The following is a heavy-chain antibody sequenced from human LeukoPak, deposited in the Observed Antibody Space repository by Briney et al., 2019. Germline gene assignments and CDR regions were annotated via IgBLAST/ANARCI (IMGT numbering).Heavy chain of an antibody. D-gene: IGHD1-1*01. J-gene: IGHJ4*02. Sequence: GGSLRLSCAASGFTFSTYWMNWVRQAPGKGLEWVANINQDGSEKFYVDSVSGRFTISRDNAKNTLYLQMNSLGADDTAVYYCAKGNWRYFDYWGQGTLVTVSS. CDR3: AKGNWRYFDY. CDR2: INQDGSEK. CDR1: GFTFSTYW. V-gene: IGHV3-7*05.